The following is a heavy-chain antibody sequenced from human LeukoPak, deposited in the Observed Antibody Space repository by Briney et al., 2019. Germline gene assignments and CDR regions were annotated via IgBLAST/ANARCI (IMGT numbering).Heavy chain of an antibody. D-gene: IGHD1-1*01. CDR1: GYTFTSNY. V-gene: IGHV1-46*01. J-gene: IGHJ5*02. CDR2: ISPSGGST. CDR3: ARDLYGFDNSSPHWFDP. Sequence: ASVKVSCKAFGYTFTSNYMHWVRQAPGQGPEWMGVISPSGGSTTYAQKFQGRVTLTRDMSTSTDYLELSSLRSEDTAVYYCARDLYGFDNSSPHWFDPGGQGTLVTVSS.